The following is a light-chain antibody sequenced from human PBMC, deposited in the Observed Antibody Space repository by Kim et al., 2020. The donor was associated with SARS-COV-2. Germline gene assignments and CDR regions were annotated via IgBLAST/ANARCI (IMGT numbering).Light chain of an antibody. Sequence: EIVLTQSPATLSLSPGERASLSCRASQSVGPSLLWYQQKVGQAPRLLIYDASKRATDIPAKFSGSGSGTDFTLTISSLESEDFAVYYCHQRSDWPLTFGGGTKVDIK. CDR2: DAS. V-gene: IGKV3-11*01. CDR3: HQRSDWPLT. J-gene: IGKJ4*01. CDR1: QSVGPS.